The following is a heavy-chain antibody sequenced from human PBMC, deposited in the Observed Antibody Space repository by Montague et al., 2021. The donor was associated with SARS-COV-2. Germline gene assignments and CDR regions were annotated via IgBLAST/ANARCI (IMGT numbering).Heavy chain of an antibody. CDR3: ARISGKRVLH. V-gene: IGHV4-39*07. D-gene: IGHD6-6*01. Sequence: SETLSLTCTVSGGSISSSIYYWGWLRQPPGKGLEWIGSIYYSGSTYYSPSLKSRVTISVDTSKNQFSLKLGSVTAADTAVYYCARISGKRVLHWGQGTLVTISS. CDR1: GGSISSSIYY. CDR2: IYYSGST. J-gene: IGHJ4*02.